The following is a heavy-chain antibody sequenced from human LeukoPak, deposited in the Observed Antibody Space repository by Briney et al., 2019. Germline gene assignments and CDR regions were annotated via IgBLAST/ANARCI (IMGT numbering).Heavy chain of an antibody. CDR2: INHSGST. D-gene: IGHD2-15*01. Sequence: SETLSLTCAVYGGSFSGYYWSWIRQPPGKGLEWIGEINHSGSTNYNPSLKSRVTISVDTSKNQFSLKLSSVIAADTAVYYCARGRVVVVAATRYFDYWGQGTLVTVSS. CDR3: ARGRVVVVAATRYFDY. CDR1: GGSFSGYY. V-gene: IGHV4-34*01. J-gene: IGHJ4*02.